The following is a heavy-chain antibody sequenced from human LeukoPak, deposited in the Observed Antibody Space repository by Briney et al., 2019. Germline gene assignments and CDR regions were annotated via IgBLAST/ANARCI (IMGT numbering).Heavy chain of an antibody. CDR2: IYYSGST. D-gene: IGHD1-1*01. J-gene: IGHJ5*02. CDR3: ARGEFLDPFDP. V-gene: IGHV4-59*01. CDR1: GGSISNYY. Sequence: SETLSLTCTLSGGSISNYYWNWIRQPPGKGLDWIGYIYYSGSTKYNPSLKSRVTISVDTSKNQFSLRLSSVTAADTAVYYCARGEFLDPFDPWGQGTLVTVSS.